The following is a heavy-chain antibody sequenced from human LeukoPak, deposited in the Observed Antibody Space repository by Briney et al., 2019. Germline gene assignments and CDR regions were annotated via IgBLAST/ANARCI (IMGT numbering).Heavy chain of an antibody. Sequence: ASVKVSCKASGYTFTDYYMHWVRQAPGQGLEWMGWINPNSGGTNYAQKFQGRVTMTRDTSISTAYMELSRLRSDDTAVYYCARVWRRAVAGYYFDYWGQGTLVTVSS. J-gene: IGHJ4*02. D-gene: IGHD6-19*01. CDR3: ARVWRRAVAGYYFDY. V-gene: IGHV1-2*02. CDR2: INPNSGGT. CDR1: GYTFTDYY.